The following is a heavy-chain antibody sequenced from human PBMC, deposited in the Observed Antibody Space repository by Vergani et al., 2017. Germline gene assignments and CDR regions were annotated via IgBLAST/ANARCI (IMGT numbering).Heavy chain of an antibody. CDR1: GGSISSDSYP. Sequence: QVQLQESGPGLVKPSQTLSLTCTVSGGSISSDSYPWSWIRQPAGKGLEWIGRIYTSGSTNYNPSLKSRVTMSVDTSKNQFSLKLSSVTAADTAVYYCAREGIAVPYNWFDPWGQGTLVTVSS. CDR3: AREGIAVPYNWFDP. D-gene: IGHD6-19*01. J-gene: IGHJ5*02. V-gene: IGHV4-61*02. CDR2: IYTSGST.